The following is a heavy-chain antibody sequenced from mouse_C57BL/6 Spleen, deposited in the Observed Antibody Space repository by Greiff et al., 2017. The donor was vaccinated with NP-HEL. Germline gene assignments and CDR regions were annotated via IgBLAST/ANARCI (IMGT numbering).Heavy chain of an antibody. D-gene: IGHD2-5*01. CDR2: IYPGDGDT. CDR1: GYAFSSSW. J-gene: IGHJ3*01. V-gene: IGHV1-82*01. Sequence: QVQLQQSGPELVKPGASVKISCKASGYAFSSSWMNWVKQRPGKGLEWIGRIYPGDGDTNYNGKFKGKATLTADKSSSTAYMQLSSLTSEDSAVYFCASSYYSNSWFAYWGQGTLVTVSA. CDR3: ASSYYSNSWFAY.